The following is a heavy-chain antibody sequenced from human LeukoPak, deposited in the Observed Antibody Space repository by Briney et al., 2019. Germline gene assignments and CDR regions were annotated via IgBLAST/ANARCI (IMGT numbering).Heavy chain of an antibody. J-gene: IGHJ4*02. V-gene: IGHV2-5*01. CDR1: GFSLSTSGVG. CDR2: IYWNDDK. D-gene: IGHD3-10*01. CDR3: ATHYSLSLFDY. Sequence: SGPTLVKPTQPRTLTCTFSGFSLSTSGVGVGWIRQPPVKALEWLALIYWNDDKRYSPSLKSRLTITKDTSKNQVVLTMTNMDPVDTATYYCATHYSLSLFDYWGRGTLVTVSS.